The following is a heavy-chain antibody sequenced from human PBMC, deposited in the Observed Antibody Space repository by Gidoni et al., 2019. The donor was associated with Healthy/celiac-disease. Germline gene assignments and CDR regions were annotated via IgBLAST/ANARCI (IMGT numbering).Heavy chain of an antibody. CDR2: MNPNSGNT. J-gene: IGHJ6*03. D-gene: IGHD6-6*01. CDR3: ARASIAARPGYYYMDV. V-gene: IGHV1-8*01. Sequence: QVQLVQSGAEVKKPGASVKVSCTASGYTFPSYDINWVRQATGQGLEWMGWMNPNSGNTGYAQKFQGRVTMTRNTSISTAYMELSSLRSEDTAVYYCARASIAARPGYYYMDVWGKGTTVTVSS. CDR1: GYTFPSYD.